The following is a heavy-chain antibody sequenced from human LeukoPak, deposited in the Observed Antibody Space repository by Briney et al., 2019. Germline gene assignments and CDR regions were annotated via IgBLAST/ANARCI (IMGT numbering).Heavy chain of an antibody. V-gene: IGHV3-9*01. J-gene: IGHJ4*02. Sequence: GGSLRLSCAGSGFIFNNYAMHWVRQPPGKGLEWVSGISWNSGSIDYADSVKGRFTISRDNSQNTLYLQMNSLRAEDTAVYYCARERPSGTYPNYFDYWGQGTLVTVSS. CDR2: ISWNSGSI. D-gene: IGHD1-26*01. CDR1: GFIFNNYA. CDR3: ARERPSGTYPNYFDY.